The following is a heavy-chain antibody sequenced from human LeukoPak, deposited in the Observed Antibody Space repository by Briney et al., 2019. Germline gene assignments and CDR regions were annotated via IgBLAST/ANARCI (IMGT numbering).Heavy chain of an antibody. CDR2: INPSGGST. D-gene: IGHD3-9*01. Sequence: ASVKVSCKASGYTFTSYYMHWVRQAPGQGLEWMGLINPSGGSTSYAQKLQGRVTMTRDTSTSTVYMELSSLRSEDTAVYYCARDYRARKEILTGENGAFDIWGQGTMVTVSS. V-gene: IGHV1-46*01. CDR1: GYTFTSYY. J-gene: IGHJ3*02. CDR3: ARDYRARKEILTGENGAFDI.